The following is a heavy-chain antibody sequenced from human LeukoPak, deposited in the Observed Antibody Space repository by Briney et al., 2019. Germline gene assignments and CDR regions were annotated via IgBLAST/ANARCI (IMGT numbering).Heavy chain of an antibody. CDR1: GFTFSNYW. D-gene: IGHD3-3*01. V-gene: IGHV3-7*01. Sequence: GGSLRLSCAASGFTFSNYWMSWVRQAPGKGLEWVANIKEDGSEKYYVDSVKGRFTISRDNAKNSLYLQMNSLRAEDTAVYYCAKGLEWLRSFDYWGQGTLVTVSS. J-gene: IGHJ4*02. CDR3: AKGLEWLRSFDY. CDR2: IKEDGSEK.